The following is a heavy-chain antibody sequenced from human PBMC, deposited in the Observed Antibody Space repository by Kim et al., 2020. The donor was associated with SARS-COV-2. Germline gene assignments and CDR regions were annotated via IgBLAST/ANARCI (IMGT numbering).Heavy chain of an antibody. V-gene: IGHV3-53*04. CDR2: IYIDDST. J-gene: IGHJ4*02. CDR3: ARDDNLGFWH. D-gene: IGHD3-3*01. CDR1: GFSVSTYY. Sequence: GGSLRLSCAASGFSVSTYYMTWVRQAPGKGLEWVSVIYIDDSTYYADSVKGRFTISRHNSENTLYLQMNSLRPEDMAVYYCARDDNLGFWHWGQGTLVTV.